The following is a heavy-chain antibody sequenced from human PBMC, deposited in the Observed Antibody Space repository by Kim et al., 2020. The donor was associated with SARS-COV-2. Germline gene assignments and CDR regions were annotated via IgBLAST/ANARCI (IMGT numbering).Heavy chain of an antibody. J-gene: IGHJ5*02. Sequence: NYARRFQGRVTMTRDTSISTAYMGLSRLRSDDTAVYYCARGYEGAWWFDPWGQGTLVTVSS. D-gene: IGHD3-16*01. CDR3: ARGYEGAWWFDP. V-gene: IGHV1-2*02.